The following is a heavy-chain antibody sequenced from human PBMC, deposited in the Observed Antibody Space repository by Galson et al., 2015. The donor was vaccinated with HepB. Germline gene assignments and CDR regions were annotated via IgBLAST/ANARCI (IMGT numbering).Heavy chain of an antibody. Sequence: SCKASGGTFSSYAMSWVRQAPGKGLEWVSAISGSGGSTYYADSVKGRFTISRDNSKNTLYLQMNSLRAEDTAVYYCAKFGARWLLLSNFDYWGQGTLVTVSS. V-gene: IGHV3-23*01. D-gene: IGHD3-22*01. CDR2: ISGSGGST. CDR3: AKFGARWLLLSNFDY. CDR1: GGTFSSYA. J-gene: IGHJ4*02.